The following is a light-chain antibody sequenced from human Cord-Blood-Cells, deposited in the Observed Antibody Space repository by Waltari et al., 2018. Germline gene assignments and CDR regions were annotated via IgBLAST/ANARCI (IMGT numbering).Light chain of an antibody. V-gene: IGLV2-14*01. Sequence: QSALTQPASVSGSPGQSITISCPGTSCDVGGYNYVSWYQQHPGKAPKLMIYEVSNRPSGVSNRFPGSKSGNTASLTISGLQAVDEADYYCSSYTSSSTVVFGGGTKLTVL. CDR3: SSYTSSSTVV. J-gene: IGLJ2*01. CDR2: EVS. CDR1: SCDVGGYNY.